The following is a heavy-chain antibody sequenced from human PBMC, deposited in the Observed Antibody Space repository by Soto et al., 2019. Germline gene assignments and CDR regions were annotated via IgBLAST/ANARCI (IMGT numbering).Heavy chain of an antibody. J-gene: IGHJ4*02. CDR3: ARRITSSFGY. CDR2: ITGSGDYT. Sequence: EVQLLESGGGLVQPGGSLRLSCVASGFTFSIYNMNWVRQAPGEGLEWVSVITGSGDYTNYADSVKGRFTISRDNSKNTLYLQMNSLRAEDTVVYFCARRITSSFGYWGQGTVVTVSS. V-gene: IGHV3-23*01. D-gene: IGHD1-20*01. CDR1: GFTFSIYN.